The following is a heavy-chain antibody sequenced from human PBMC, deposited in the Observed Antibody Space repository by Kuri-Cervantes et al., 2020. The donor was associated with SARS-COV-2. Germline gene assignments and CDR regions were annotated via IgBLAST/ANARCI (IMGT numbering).Heavy chain of an antibody. D-gene: IGHD6-6*01. V-gene: IGHV3-73*01. CDR1: GFTFSGSA. CDR3: TRGGSIAAHPRFDY. CDR2: IRSKANSYAT. J-gene: IGHJ4*02. Sequence: GESLKISCAASGFTFSGSAMHWVRQASGKGLEWVGRIRSKANSYATAYAASVKGRLTISRDDSKNTAYLQMNSLKTEDTAVYYCTRGGSIAAHPRFDYWGQGTLVTDSS.